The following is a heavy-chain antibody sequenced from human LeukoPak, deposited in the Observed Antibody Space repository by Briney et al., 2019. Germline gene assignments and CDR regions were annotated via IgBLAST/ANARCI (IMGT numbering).Heavy chain of an antibody. J-gene: IGHJ4*02. CDR1: GGSISTYY. CDR2: IYNSGST. Sequence: SETLSLTCTVSGGSISTYYWSWIRKPPGKGLEWIGHIYNSGSTNYSPSLKSRVTISVDTSKNQFSLKLRSVTAADTAVYYCARFKRAGGWSYFDYWGQGTLVTVSS. CDR3: ARFKRAGGWSYFDY. D-gene: IGHD6-19*01. V-gene: IGHV4-59*01.